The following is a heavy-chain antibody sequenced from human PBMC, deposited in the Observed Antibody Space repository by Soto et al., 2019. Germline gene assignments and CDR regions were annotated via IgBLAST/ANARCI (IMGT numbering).Heavy chain of an antibody. D-gene: IGHD2-21*02. V-gene: IGHV3-74*01. CDR1: GFTFSSDW. J-gene: IGHJ4*02. CDR3: ARWFTGGNFDCFDF. CDR2: IDSAGRTT. Sequence: GGSLRLSCAASGFTFSSDWMHWFRQAPGKGLVWVSRIDSAGRTTTYADSVKGRFTISRDNAKNTLYLQMNGLRAEDTALYYCARWFTGGNFDCFDFWGQGTQVTVSS.